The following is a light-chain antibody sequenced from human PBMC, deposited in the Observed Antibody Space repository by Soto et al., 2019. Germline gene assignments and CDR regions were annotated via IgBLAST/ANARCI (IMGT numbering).Light chain of an antibody. CDR1: SSDIGGYNY. J-gene: IGLJ1*01. Sequence: QSVLTQPASVSGSPGHSITVSCTGTSSDIGGYNYVSWYQQHPGKAPKLMVYEVTNRPSGVSDRFSGSKSGNTASLTISGLQADDEGYYYCSSYTSRSNLYVFGTGTKVTVL. CDR3: SSYTSRSNLYV. V-gene: IGLV2-14*01. CDR2: EVT.